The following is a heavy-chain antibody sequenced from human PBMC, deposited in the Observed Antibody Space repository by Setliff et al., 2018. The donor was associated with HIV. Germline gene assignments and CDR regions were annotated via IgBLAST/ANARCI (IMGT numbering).Heavy chain of an antibody. Sequence: SETLSLTCVVSGYSISNTGHYWGWLRQPPGKGLEWIGSIYHTGDTYDNPSLKNRVTISRDTSKDRFSLNLRSVTAADTAIYYCARHKTHDYDGNSVYFDFWGQGILVTVSS. V-gene: IGHV4-38-2*01. D-gene: IGHD4-17*01. CDR1: GYSISNTGHY. CDR2: IYHTGDT. J-gene: IGHJ4*02. CDR3: ARHKTHDYDGNSVYFDF.